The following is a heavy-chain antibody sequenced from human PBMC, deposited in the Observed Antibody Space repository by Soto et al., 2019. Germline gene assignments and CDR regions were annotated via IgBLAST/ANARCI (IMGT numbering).Heavy chain of an antibody. Sequence: RASVKVSCKASGYTFTGEYMHWVRQAPGQGLEWMGWINPDNGGTNYAQKFQGRVTMTRDTSISTVYMELSRLRSDDTAVYYCARGGPQGDYFDYWGQGTLVTVSS. CDR2: INPDNGGT. J-gene: IGHJ4*02. CDR3: ARGGPQGDYFDY. D-gene: IGHD1-26*01. V-gene: IGHV1-2*02. CDR1: GYTFTGEY.